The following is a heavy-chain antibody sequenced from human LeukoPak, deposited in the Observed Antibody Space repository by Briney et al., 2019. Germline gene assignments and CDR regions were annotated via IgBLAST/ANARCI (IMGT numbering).Heavy chain of an antibody. V-gene: IGHV3-21*01. J-gene: IGHJ4*02. CDR2: ISSSSSSI. CDR3: ARGPSCSSVSCYTTGLFDY. CDR1: GFTFNIYS. D-gene: IGHD2-15*01. Sequence: GGSLRLSCTASGFTFNIYSMSWARQAPGKGLEWVSSISSSSSSIYYADSLKGQFTISRDNAKKSLYLQMNNLRAEDTAVYYCARGPSCSSVSCYTTGLFDYWGRGTLVTVSS.